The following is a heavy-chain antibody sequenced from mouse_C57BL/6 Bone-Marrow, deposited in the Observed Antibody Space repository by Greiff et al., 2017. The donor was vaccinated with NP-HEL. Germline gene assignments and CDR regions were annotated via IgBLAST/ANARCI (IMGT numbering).Heavy chain of an antibody. Sequence: QVQLQQPGAELVKPGASVKMSCKASGYTFTSYWITWVKQRPGQGLEWIGDIYPGSGSTNYNEKFKSKDTLTVDKSSSTAYMQLSSLTSEDSAGYYCAREETGTDYWGQGTTLTVSS. CDR3: AREETGTDY. V-gene: IGHV1-55*01. CDR2: IYPGSGST. D-gene: IGHD4-1*01. J-gene: IGHJ2*01. CDR1: GYTFTSYW.